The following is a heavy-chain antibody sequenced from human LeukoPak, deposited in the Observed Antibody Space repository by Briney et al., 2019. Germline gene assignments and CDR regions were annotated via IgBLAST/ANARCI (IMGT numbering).Heavy chain of an antibody. D-gene: IGHD3-10*01. Sequence: GGSLRLSCAASGFTFSSYAMHWVRQAPGKGLEWVAVISYDGSNKYYADSVKGRFTISRDNSKNTLYLQMNSLRAEDTAVYYCAKATVRGAYYYYYGMDVWGQGTTVTVSS. J-gene: IGHJ6*02. V-gene: IGHV3-30-3*01. CDR3: AKATVRGAYYYYYGMDV. CDR1: GFTFSSYA. CDR2: ISYDGSNK.